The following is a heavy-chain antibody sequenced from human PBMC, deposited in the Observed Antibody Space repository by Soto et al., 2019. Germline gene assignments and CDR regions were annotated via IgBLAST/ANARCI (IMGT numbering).Heavy chain of an antibody. CDR1: GYTFTSYG. J-gene: IGHJ5*02. D-gene: IGHD2-15*01. CDR3: ARDADVVVTYNWFDP. V-gene: IGHV1-18*01. Sequence: QVQLVQSGAEVKKPGASVKVSCKASGYTFTSYGISWVRQAPGQGLEWMGWISAYNGNTNYAQKLQGRVTMTTDTYTSTAYMELRSLRSDDTAVYYCARDADVVVTYNWFDPWGQGTLVTVSS. CDR2: ISAYNGNT.